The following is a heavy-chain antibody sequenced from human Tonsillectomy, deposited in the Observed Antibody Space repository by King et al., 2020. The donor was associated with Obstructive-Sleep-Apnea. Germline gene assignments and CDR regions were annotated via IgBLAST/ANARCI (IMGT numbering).Heavy chain of an antibody. V-gene: IGHV5-51*01. J-gene: IGHJ6*02. CDR1: GYSFTSYW. CDR3: ARHFGGNPTGQYYYYGMDV. CDR2: IYPFDSDT. D-gene: IGHD4-23*01. Sequence: VQLVQSGAEVKKPGESLKISCKGSGYSFTSYWIGWVRQMPGEGLEWMGIIYPFDSDTRYNPSFQGQVTISADKSISTAYLQWSSLKTSDTAIYFCARHFGGNPTGQYYYYGMDVWGQGTTVTVSS.